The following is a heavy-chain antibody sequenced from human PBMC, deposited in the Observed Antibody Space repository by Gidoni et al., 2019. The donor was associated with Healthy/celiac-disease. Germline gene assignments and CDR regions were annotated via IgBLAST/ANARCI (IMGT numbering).Heavy chain of an antibody. CDR1: GGTFSSYA. Sequence: QVQLVQSGAEVKKPGSSVKVSCKASGGTFSSYAISWVRQAPGQGLEWMGRIIPILGIANYAQKFQGRVTITADKSTSTAYMELSSLRSEDTAVYYCAREGDIVATVRFDPWGQGTLVTVSS. CDR2: IIPILGIA. CDR3: AREGDIVATVRFDP. J-gene: IGHJ5*02. D-gene: IGHD5-12*01. V-gene: IGHV1-69*04.